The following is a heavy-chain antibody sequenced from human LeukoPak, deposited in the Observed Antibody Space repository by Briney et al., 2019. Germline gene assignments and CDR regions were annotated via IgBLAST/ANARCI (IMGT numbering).Heavy chain of an antibody. J-gene: IGHJ4*02. D-gene: IGHD6-19*01. V-gene: IGHV4-39*07. CDR1: GGSISSSSCY. Sequence: TSETLSLTCTVSGGSISSSSCYWGWIRQPPGKGLEWIGEIYHSGSTNYNPSLKSRVTISVDKSKNQFSLKLTSVTAADTAAYYCARQGDSGWYYFDYWGQGTLVTVSS. CDR3: ARQGDSGWYYFDY. CDR2: IYHSGST.